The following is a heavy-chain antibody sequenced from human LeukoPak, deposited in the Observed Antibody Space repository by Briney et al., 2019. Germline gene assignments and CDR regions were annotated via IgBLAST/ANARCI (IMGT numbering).Heavy chain of an antibody. D-gene: IGHD5-18*01. Sequence: GGSLKLSCAASGFTFSSYSMNWVRQAPGKGLEWVSSISSSSSYIYHADSVKGRFTISRDNAKNSLYLQMNSLRAEDTAVYYCARELNSYGYFDYWGQGTLVTVSS. CDR2: ISSSSSYI. J-gene: IGHJ4*02. CDR3: ARELNSYGYFDY. CDR1: GFTFSSYS. V-gene: IGHV3-21*01.